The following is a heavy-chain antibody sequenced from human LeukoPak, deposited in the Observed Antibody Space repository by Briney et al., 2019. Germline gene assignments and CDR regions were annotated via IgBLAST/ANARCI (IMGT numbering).Heavy chain of an antibody. J-gene: IGHJ5*02. CDR1: GDTFTANY. D-gene: IGHD1-1*01. CDR3: AEDVGRTGPNCFDP. Sequence: GASVKVSCKPSGDTFTANYLHWVRQAPGQGLEWLGWINLNTGYTKYAQKFQGRVTMTRDTSTSSAFMELSRLRSDDTAVYFCAEDVGRTGPNCFDPWGQGTLVTVSS. CDR2: INLNTGYT. V-gene: IGHV1-2*02.